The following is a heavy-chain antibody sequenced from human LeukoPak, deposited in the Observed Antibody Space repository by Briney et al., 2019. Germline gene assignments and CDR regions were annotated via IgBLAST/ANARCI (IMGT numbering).Heavy chain of an antibody. D-gene: IGHD3-16*02. J-gene: IGHJ6*03. V-gene: IGHV4-59*08. CDR2: IYVTGT. CDR3: ARHIGGGIEEMDV. CDR1: GGSIGTYY. Sequence: SETLSLTCTVSGGSIGTYYLSWIRQSPGKGLEWIGYIYVTGTRYNPYLQSRVTISVYRPRNPFFLTMSSVTAADTAVYYCARHIGGGIEEMDVWGKGTKVIVSS.